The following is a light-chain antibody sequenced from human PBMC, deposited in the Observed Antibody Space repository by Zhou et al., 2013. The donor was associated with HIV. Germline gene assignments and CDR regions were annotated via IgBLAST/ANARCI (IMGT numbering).Light chain of an antibody. Sequence: DIQMTQSPSTLSASVGDRVTITCRASQSISRWLAWYRQKPGKAPNLLIYKASSLESGVPSRFSGSGSGTEFTLTISSLQPDDFATYYCQQYNSSSQTFGQGTKVDIK. V-gene: IGKV1-5*03. CDR3: QQYNSSSQT. CDR1: QSISRW. J-gene: IGKJ1*01. CDR2: KAS.